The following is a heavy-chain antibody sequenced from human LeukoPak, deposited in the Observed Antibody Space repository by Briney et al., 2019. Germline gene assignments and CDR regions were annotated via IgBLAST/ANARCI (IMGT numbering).Heavy chain of an antibody. D-gene: IGHD6-6*01. V-gene: IGHV1-2*02. J-gene: IGHJ4*02. CDR1: GYSFIDYY. CDR3: ARDPGRVGSSEVGFDY. CDR2: INPNSGGT. Sequence: ASVKVSCKTSGYSFIDYYIHWVRQAPGQGLEWMGWINPNSGGTNYAQKFQGRVTMTRDTSISTAYMELSRLRSDDTAVYYCARDPGRVGSSEVGFDYWGQGTLVTVSS.